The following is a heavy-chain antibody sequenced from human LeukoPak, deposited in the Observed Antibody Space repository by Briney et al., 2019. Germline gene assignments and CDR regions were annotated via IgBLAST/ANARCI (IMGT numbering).Heavy chain of an antibody. J-gene: IGHJ4*02. D-gene: IGHD6-19*01. CDR2: IYHSGST. CDR1: GDSISGSNW. CDR3: ARYDVGWYYFDY. V-gene: IGHV4-4*02. Sequence: SETLSLTCTVSGDSISGSNWWSWVRQPPEKGLEWIGEIYHSGSTNYNPSLKSRVTISVDKSKNQFSLKLSSVTAADTAVYYCARYDVGWYYFDYWGQGTLVTVSS.